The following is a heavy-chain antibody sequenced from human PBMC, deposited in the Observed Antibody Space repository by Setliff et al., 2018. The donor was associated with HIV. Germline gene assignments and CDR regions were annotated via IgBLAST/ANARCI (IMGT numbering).Heavy chain of an antibody. CDR3: ARGERDYGQHDAFDI. D-gene: IGHD4-17*01. CDR1: GGSISSGSYY. Sequence: SETLSLTCTVSGGSISSGSYYWSWIRQPAGKGLEWIGRIYTSGSTNYNPSLKSRVTISVDTSKNQFSLKLSSVTAADTAVYYCARGERDYGQHDAFDIWGQGTMVTVSS. V-gene: IGHV4-61*02. CDR2: IYTSGST. J-gene: IGHJ3*02.